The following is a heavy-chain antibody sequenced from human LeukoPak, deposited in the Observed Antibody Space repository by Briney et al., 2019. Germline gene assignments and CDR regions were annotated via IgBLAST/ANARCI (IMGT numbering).Heavy chain of an antibody. V-gene: IGHV4-4*07. J-gene: IGHJ4*02. CDR2: IYTSGST. D-gene: IGHD3-10*01. Sequence: PSETLSLXCTVSGGSINSYYWSWIRQPAGKGLEWIGRIYTSGSTNYNPSLKSRVTMSVDTSKNHFSLKLSSVTAADTAVYYCARDTGYYYGSGTYLYYFDYWARGPWSPSPQ. CDR3: ARDTGYYYGSGTYLYYFDY. CDR1: GGSINSYY.